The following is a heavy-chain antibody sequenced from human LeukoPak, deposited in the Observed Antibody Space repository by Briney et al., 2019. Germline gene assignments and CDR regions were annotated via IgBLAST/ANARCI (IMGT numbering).Heavy chain of an antibody. CDR3: AKGSTGYSSGWTFDY. Sequence: GGSLRLSCAASGFTFSSYGMHWVRQAPGKGLEWVAVISYDGSNKYYADSVKGRFTISRDNSKNTLYLQMNSLRAEDTAVYYCAKGSTGYSSGWTFDYWGQGTLVTVSS. D-gene: IGHD6-19*01. J-gene: IGHJ4*02. CDR1: GFTFSSYG. CDR2: ISYDGSNK. V-gene: IGHV3-30*18.